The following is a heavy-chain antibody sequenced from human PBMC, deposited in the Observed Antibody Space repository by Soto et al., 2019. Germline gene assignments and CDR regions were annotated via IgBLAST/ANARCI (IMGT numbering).Heavy chain of an antibody. D-gene: IGHD3-3*01. Sequence: QITLKESGPTLVKPTQTLTLTCTFSGFSLSTSGVGVGWIRQPPGKALEWLALIYWNDDKHYSPSLTSRLTTAKDTSNNPVAPTMTNIDPVDTATYYCAHRSFANDAFDVWCQRTIVTVSS. V-gene: IGHV2-5*01. CDR1: GFSLSTSGVG. CDR3: AHRSFANDAFDV. CDR2: IYWNDDK. J-gene: IGHJ3*01.